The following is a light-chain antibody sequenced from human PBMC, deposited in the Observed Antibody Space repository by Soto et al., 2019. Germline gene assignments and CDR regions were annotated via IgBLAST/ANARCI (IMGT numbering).Light chain of an antibody. CDR2: GAS. CDR3: QEYNTWPWT. Sequence: ETLMTQSPATLSVSPGERATLSCRASQSVNNNLAWYQQKLGQAPRVLIYGASTRATGIPARFTGSGSVTEFILTITCLQSEESAVYYCQEYNTWPWTFGQGTKVEFK. J-gene: IGKJ1*01. CDR1: QSVNNN. V-gene: IGKV3-15*01.